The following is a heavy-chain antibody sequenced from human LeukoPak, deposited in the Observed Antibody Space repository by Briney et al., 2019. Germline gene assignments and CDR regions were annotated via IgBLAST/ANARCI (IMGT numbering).Heavy chain of an antibody. J-gene: IGHJ4*02. V-gene: IGHV1-18*01. CDR1: GYTFTSYG. D-gene: IGHD3-9*01. CDR2: ISAYNGNT. Sequence: GASVKVSCKASGYTFTSYGISWVRQAPGQGLEWMGWISAYNGNTNYAQKLQGRVTMTTDTSTSTAYMELRSLRSDDTAVYYCAGNHYDILTGYYYDYWGQGTLVTVSS. CDR3: AGNHYDILTGYYYDY.